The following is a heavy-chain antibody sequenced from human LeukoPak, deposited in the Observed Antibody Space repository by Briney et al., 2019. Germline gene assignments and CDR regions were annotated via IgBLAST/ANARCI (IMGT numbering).Heavy chain of an antibody. CDR3: AKDWAPSRPSAFDY. CDR2: IRYDGSNK. V-gene: IGHV3-30*02. J-gene: IGHJ4*02. Sequence: GGSLRLSCAASGFTFSTYGMHWVRQAPGKGLEWVAFIRYDGSNKYYADSVKGRFTISRDNSKNTLYLQMNSLRAEDTAVYYCAKDWAPSRPSAFDYWGQGTLVTVSS. CDR1: GFTFSTYG. D-gene: IGHD6-6*01.